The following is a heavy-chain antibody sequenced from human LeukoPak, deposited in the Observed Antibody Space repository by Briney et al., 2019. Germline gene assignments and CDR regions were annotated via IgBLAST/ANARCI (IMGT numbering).Heavy chain of an antibody. D-gene: IGHD6-19*01. CDR2: IIPIFGTA. Sequence: SVKVSCKASGGTFGSYAISWVRQAPGQGLEWMGRIIPIFGTANYAQKFQGRVTITTDESTSTAYMELSSLRSEDTAVYYCARVSVAGTKRVDYWGQGTLVTVSS. J-gene: IGHJ4*02. CDR1: GGTFGSYA. CDR3: ARVSVAGTKRVDY. V-gene: IGHV1-69*05.